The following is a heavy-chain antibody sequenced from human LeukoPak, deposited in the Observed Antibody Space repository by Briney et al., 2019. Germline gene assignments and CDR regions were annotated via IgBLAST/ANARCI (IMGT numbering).Heavy chain of an antibody. J-gene: IGHJ4*02. CDR3: AKEGVTNKYYFDY. D-gene: IGHD2/OR15-2a*01. V-gene: IGHV3-23*01. CDR1: GFTFSTYG. CDR2: TTGSGGNT. Sequence: GGSLRLSCAASGFTFSTYGMNWVRQAPGKGLEWVSGTTGSGGNTYYADSVKGRFTISRDNSKNTLYLQMNSLRAEDTAVYYCAKEGVTNKYYFDYWGQGTLLTVSS.